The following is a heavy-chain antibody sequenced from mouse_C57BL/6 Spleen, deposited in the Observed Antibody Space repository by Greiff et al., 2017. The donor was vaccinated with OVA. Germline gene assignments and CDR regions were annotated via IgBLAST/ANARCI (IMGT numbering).Heavy chain of an antibody. V-gene: IGHV1-64*01. Sequence: QVQLQQPGAELVKPGASVKLSCKASGYTFTSYWMHWVKQRPGQGLEWIGMIHPNSGSTNYNEKFKSKATLTVDKSSSTAYMKLLSLTSEDSAVYSGALVFYRGFLDYWGQGTTLTVSS. CDR2: IHPNSGST. J-gene: IGHJ2*01. CDR3: ALVFYRGFLDY. D-gene: IGHD2-1*01. CDR1: GYTFTSYW.